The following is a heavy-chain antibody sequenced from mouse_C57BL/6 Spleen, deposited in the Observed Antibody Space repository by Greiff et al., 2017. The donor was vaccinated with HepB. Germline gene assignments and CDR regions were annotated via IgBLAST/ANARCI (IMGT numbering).Heavy chain of an antibody. CDR2: ISSGSSTI. CDR3: AREAKFGYDGWYFDV. CDR1: GFTFSDYG. J-gene: IGHJ1*03. V-gene: IGHV5-17*01. D-gene: IGHD2-2*01. Sequence: EVQLVESGGGLVKPGGSLKLSCAASGFTFSDYGMHWVRQAPEKGLEWVAYISSGSSTIYYADTVKGRFTISRDNAKNTLFLQMTSLRSEDTAMYYCAREAKFGYDGWYFDVWGTGTTVTVSS.